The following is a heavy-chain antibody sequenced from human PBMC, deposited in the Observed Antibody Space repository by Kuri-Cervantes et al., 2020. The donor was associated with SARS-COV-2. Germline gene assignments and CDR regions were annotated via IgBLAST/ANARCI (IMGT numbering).Heavy chain of an antibody. CDR1: GGSISSGDYY. V-gene: IGHV4-39*07. CDR3: ARAGTDSEGFDY. Sequence: ESLKISCTVSGGSISSGDYYWSWIRQPPGKGLEWIGSIYYSGSTYYNPSLKSRVTISVDTSKNQFSLKLSSVTAADTAVYYCARAGTDSEGFDYWGQGTLVTVSS. D-gene: IGHD1-14*01. J-gene: IGHJ4*02. CDR2: IYYSGST.